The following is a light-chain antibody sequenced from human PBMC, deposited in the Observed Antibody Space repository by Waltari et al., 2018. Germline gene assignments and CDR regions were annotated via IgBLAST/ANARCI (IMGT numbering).Light chain of an antibody. CDR2: GAS. CDR3: QQYGSSILYT. Sequence: EVVLTQSPGTLSLSPVERATLSCRASQSLTKRYLAWYQQKPGQAPRLLIYGASSRAAGIPDRFSGSGSGTDFTLTISSLEPEDFAVYYCQQYGSSILYTFGQGTKLEIK. V-gene: IGKV3-20*01. CDR1: QSLTKRY. J-gene: IGKJ2*01.